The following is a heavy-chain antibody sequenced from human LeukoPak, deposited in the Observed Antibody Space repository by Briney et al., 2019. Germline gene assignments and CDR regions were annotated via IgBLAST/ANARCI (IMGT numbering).Heavy chain of an antibody. CDR3: TREGGEGDYTAFDT. Sequence: PGGSLRLSCGASGFILSAYILDWVRQAPGKGLEWIARIRKKERRYTTEYAASVKGRFVVSRDDSKDSMFLQMNSLETEDTAVYYCTREGGEGDYTAFDTWGQGTMVTVSS. D-gene: IGHD3-16*01. CDR2: IRKKERRYTT. J-gene: IGHJ3*02. V-gene: IGHV3-72*01. CDR1: GFILSAYI.